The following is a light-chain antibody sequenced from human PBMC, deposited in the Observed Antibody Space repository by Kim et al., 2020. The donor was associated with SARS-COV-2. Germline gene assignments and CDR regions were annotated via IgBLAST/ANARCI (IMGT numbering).Light chain of an antibody. J-gene: IGLJ1*01. CDR2: DVN. Sequence: GQSNTNSCTGTSSDVGTYNYVSWYQQYPDKAPKLMIYDVNKRPSGISNRFSGSKSGNTASLTISGLQAEDEADYYCSSYATSRSYVFGTGTKVTVL. V-gene: IGLV2-14*03. CDR3: SSYATSRSYV. CDR1: SSDVGTYNY.